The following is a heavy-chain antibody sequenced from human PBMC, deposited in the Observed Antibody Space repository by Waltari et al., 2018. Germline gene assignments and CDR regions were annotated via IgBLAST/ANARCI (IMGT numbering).Heavy chain of an antibody. D-gene: IGHD3-10*01. V-gene: IGHV1-18*01. CDR1: GYTFTSYG. Sequence: QVQLVQSGAEVKKPGASVKVSCKASGYTFTSYGISWVRTAPGQGLEWMGWISAYNGNTNYAQKLQGRVTMTTDTSTSTAYMELRSLRSDDTAVYYCARDSGSYYYGSGSPPWFDPWGQGTLVTVSS. J-gene: IGHJ5*02. CDR3: ARDSGSYYYGSGSPPWFDP. CDR2: ISAYNGNT.